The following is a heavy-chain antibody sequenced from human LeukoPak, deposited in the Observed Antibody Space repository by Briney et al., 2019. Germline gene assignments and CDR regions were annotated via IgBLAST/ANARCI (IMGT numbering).Heavy chain of an antibody. Sequence: QPGGSLRLSCAASGFTFSSYPMTGVRQPPGKGLEGSSTIAGSGDSTYYADSVKGRFSISRDNSKTTLYLQMNSLRAEDTAIYYCAKGDSNSPAVFDYWGQGTLVTVSS. J-gene: IGHJ4*02. D-gene: IGHD6-13*01. V-gene: IGHV3-23*01. CDR2: IAGSGDST. CDR1: GFTFSSYP. CDR3: AKGDSNSPAVFDY.